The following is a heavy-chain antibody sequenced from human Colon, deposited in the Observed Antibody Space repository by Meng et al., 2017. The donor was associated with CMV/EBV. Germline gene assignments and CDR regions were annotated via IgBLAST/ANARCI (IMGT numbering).Heavy chain of an antibody. CDR1: GYPFNSYG. D-gene: IGHD3-16*01. V-gene: IGHV1-18*01. J-gene: IGHJ5*02. CDR3: ARALEGGRSDT. Sequence: CKTSGYPFNSYGVNWVRQAPGQGLEWMGWISTYNGNTYYAQRLQDRVTMTTDTSTSTAYLEVRALRPDDTAIYYCARALEGGRSDTWGQGTLVTVSS. CDR2: ISTYNGNT.